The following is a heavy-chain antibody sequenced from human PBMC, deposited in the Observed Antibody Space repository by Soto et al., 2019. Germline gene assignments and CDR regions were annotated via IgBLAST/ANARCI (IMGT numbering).Heavy chain of an antibody. J-gene: IGHJ3*02. D-gene: IGHD3-22*01. V-gene: IGHV3-7*01. CDR3: ARDRYYDSSGYYDTDDAFDI. Sequence: PGGSLRLSCAASGFTFSSYWMSWVRQAPGKGLGWVANIKQDGSEKYYVDSVKGRFTISRDNAKNSLYLQMNSLRAEDTAVYYCARDRYYDSSGYYDTDDAFDIWGQGTMVTVSS. CDR1: GFTFSSYW. CDR2: IKQDGSEK.